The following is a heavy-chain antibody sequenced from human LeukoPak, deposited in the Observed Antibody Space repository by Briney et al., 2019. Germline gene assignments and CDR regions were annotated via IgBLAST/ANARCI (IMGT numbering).Heavy chain of an antibody. V-gene: IGHV3-21*01. CDR3: ARVAGYCNSISNCYSDY. CDR1: GFAFNTYT. Sequence: PGGSLRLSCAASGFAFNTYTMNWVRQAPGKGLEWVSSIRSTGSSVHYADSVKGRFTISRDNAKNSLYLQMNSLRAEDTAVYYCARVAGYCNSISNCYSDYWGQGTLVPVSS. CDR2: IRSTGSSV. D-gene: IGHD2-2*01. J-gene: IGHJ4*02.